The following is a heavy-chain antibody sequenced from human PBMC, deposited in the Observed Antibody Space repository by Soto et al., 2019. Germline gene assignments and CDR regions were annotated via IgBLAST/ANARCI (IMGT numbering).Heavy chain of an antibody. D-gene: IGHD3-10*01. CDR1: GYAFTTSA. CDR2: INPATGDT. V-gene: IGHV1-3*01. CDR3: ARAAGRSKLLPYYFDP. Sequence: QVHLVQSGAEVQKPGASVRISCQASGYAFTTSAIHWVRPAPGQSLEWMGWINPATGDTKYSQNVRGRVTFALDTSATTAYMDLRSLASHDTAVYYCARAAGRSKLLPYYFDPWGQGTLVTVSS. J-gene: IGHJ5*02.